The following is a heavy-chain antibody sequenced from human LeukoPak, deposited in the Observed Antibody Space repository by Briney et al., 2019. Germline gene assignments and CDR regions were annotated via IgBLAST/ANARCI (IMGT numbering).Heavy chain of an antibody. J-gene: IGHJ4*02. CDR2: ISNSGSYI. CDR1: GFTFSTYS. CDR3: ANHLACGSTSCPPFDY. D-gene: IGHD2-2*01. V-gene: IGHV3-21*01. Sequence: PGGSLRLSCAASGFTFSTYSMNWVRQAPGKGLEWVSSISNSGSYIYYADSVKGRFTISRDNAKNSLYLQMNSLRAEDTAVYYCANHLACGSTSCPPFDYWGQGTLVTVSS.